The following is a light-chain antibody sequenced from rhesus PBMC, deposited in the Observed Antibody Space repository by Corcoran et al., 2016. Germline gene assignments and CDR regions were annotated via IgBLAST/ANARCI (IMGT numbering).Light chain of an antibody. Sequence: DIVMTQSPDSLAVSLGERVTINCKSSQRLLYSSNNKNYLAWYPQKPGQAPKLHSYWASTRESGVPNRVSGSGSGTDFTLTISGLPAEDVAVYYCQQYYSTPLTFGGGTKVEIK. CDR1: QRLLYSSNNKNY. J-gene: IGKJ4*01. CDR3: QQYYSTPLT. CDR2: WAS. V-gene: IGKV4-1*01.